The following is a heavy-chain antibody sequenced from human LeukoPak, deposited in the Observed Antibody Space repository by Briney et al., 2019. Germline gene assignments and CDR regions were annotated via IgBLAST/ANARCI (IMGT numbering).Heavy chain of an antibody. CDR3: ARDYGSLLWFGESYFDI. CDR2: SNPNSGGT. Sequence: SVKVSCKASGYTFTGYYMHWVRQAPGQGLEWMGWSNPNSGGTNYAQKFQGRVTMTRDTSISTAYMELSRLRSDDTAVYYCARDYGSLLWFGESYFDIWGQGTMVTVSS. J-gene: IGHJ3*02. CDR1: GYTFTGYY. D-gene: IGHD3-10*01. V-gene: IGHV1-2*02.